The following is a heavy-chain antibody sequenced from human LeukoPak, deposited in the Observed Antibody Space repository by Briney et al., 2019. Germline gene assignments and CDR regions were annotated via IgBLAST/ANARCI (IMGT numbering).Heavy chain of an antibody. CDR1: GLTVSSNY. CDR2: IYSGGST. V-gene: IGHV3-53*01. CDR3: ARGYDSSGYFDY. Sequence: GGSLRLSCAASGLTVSSNYMSWVRQAPGKGLEWVSVIYSGGSTYYADSVKGRFTISRDNSKNTLYLQMNSLRAEDTAVYYCARGYDSSGYFDYWGQGTLVTVSS. J-gene: IGHJ4*02. D-gene: IGHD3-22*01.